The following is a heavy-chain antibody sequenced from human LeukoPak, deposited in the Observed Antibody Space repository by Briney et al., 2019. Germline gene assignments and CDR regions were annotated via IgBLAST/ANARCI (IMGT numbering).Heavy chain of an antibody. CDR2: LYSGGST. V-gene: IGHV3-66*01. CDR1: GFTVSSNY. D-gene: IGHD3-10*01. J-gene: IGHJ4*02. CDR3: ARVWGSGSSFDY. Sequence: TGGSLRLSCAASGFTVSSNYMSWVRQAPGKGLEWVSILYSGGSTYYADSVKGRFTITRDNSKNTLYLQMNSLRAEDTAVHYCARVWGSGSSFDYWGQGTLVTVSS.